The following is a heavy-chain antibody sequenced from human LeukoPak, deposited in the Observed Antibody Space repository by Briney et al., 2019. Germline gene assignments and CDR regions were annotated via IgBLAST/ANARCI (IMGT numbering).Heavy chain of an antibody. Sequence: LPGGSLRLSCAASGFTFSTYSMNWVRQAPGKGLEWVSYITSSSSTIYYADSVKGRCTISRDNAKNSLYLQMNSLRDEDTAVYYCAKEGYEAVAGTHFDYWGQGTLVTVSS. CDR3: AKEGYEAVAGTHFDY. V-gene: IGHV3-48*02. D-gene: IGHD6-19*01. CDR1: GFTFSTYS. J-gene: IGHJ4*02. CDR2: ITSSSSTI.